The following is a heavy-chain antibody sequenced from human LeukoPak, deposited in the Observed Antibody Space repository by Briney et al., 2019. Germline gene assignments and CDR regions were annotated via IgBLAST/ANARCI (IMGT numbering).Heavy chain of an antibody. CDR2: ISHDGSNK. Sequence: HAGGSLRLSCAASGFTFSSYGMHWVRQAPGKGLEWVAVISHDGSNKYYADSVKGRFTISRDNSKNTLYLQMNSLRAEDTAVYYCAKAYNPYDYGGWPFDYWGQGTLVTVSS. CDR3: AKAYNPYDYGGWPFDY. V-gene: IGHV3-30*18. J-gene: IGHJ4*02. CDR1: GFTFSSYG. D-gene: IGHD5-12*01.